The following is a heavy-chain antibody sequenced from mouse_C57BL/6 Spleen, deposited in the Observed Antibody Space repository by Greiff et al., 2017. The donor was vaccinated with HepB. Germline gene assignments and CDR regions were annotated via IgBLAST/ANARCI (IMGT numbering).Heavy chain of an antibody. J-gene: IGHJ2*01. D-gene: IGHD1-1*01. Sequence: QVQLQQPGAELVMPGASVKLSCKASGYTFTSYWMHWVKQRPGQGLEWIGEIDPSDSYTNYNQKFKGKSTLTVDKSSSTAYMQLSSLTSEDSAVYYCARAYYYGGYFDYWGQGTTLTVSS. CDR2: IDPSDSYT. CDR1: GYTFTSYW. CDR3: ARAYYYGGYFDY. V-gene: IGHV1-69*01.